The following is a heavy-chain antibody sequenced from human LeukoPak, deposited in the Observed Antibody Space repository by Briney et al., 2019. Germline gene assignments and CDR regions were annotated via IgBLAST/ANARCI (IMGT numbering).Heavy chain of an antibody. V-gene: IGHV3-30-3*01. CDR3: ATSYYYGSGSYYFY. CDR2: ISYDGSNK. J-gene: IGHJ4*02. CDR1: GFTFSSYA. D-gene: IGHD3-10*01. Sequence: GGSLRLSCAASGFTFSSYAMHWVRQAPGKGLEWVAVISYDGSNKYYADSVKGRFTISRDNSKNTLYLQMNSLRAEDTALYYCATSYYYGSGSYYFYWGQGTLVTVSS.